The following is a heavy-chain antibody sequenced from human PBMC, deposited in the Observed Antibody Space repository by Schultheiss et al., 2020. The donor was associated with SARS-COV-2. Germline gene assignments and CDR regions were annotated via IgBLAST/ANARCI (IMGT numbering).Heavy chain of an antibody. CDR1: GFIYSSYG. CDR3: AKVAFHATDAFDI. Sequence: GSLRLSCAASGFIYSSYGMSWVRQAPEKGLEWVSSISGAGGSAYYADSVMGRFTISRDNSKNTLHLQMNSLRVEDTAVYYCAKVAFHATDAFDIWGQGTTVTVSS. J-gene: IGHJ3*02. CDR2: ISGAGGSA. V-gene: IGHV3-23*01.